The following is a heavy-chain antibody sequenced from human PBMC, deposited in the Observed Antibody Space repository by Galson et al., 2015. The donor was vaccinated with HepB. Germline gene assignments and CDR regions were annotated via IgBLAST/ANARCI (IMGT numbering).Heavy chain of an antibody. Sequence: QSGAEVKKPGESLRISCKGSGYSFTSYWISWVRQMPGKGLEWMGRIDPSDSYTNYSPSFQGHVTISADKSISTAYLQWSSLKASDTAMYYCARRGQLVRGGLFYYYYGMDVWGQGTTVTVSS. CDR2: IDPSDSYT. CDR3: ARRGQLVRGGLFYYYYGMDV. V-gene: IGHV5-10-1*01. D-gene: IGHD6-6*01. CDR1: GYSFTSYW. J-gene: IGHJ6*02.